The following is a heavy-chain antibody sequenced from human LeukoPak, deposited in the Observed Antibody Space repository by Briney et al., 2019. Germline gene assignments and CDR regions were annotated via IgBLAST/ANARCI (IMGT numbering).Heavy chain of an antibody. CDR3: ARHLAAIDY. V-gene: IGHV4-30-2*03. J-gene: IGHJ4*02. Sequence: SQTLSLTCTVSGGSISSGSYYWSWIRRPAGKGLEWIGSIYYSGSTYYNPSLKSRVTISVDTSKNQFSLKLSSVTAADTAVYYCARHLAAIDYWGQGTLVTVSS. CDR2: IYYSGST. CDR1: GGSISSGSYY. D-gene: IGHD6-25*01.